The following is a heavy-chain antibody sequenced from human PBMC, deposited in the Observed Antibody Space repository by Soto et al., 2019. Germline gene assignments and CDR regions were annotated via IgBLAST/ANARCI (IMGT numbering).Heavy chain of an antibody. CDR1: GFSLSTSGVG. J-gene: IGHJ4*02. CDR3: AHSDTAMVFRYFDY. D-gene: IGHD5-18*01. V-gene: IGHV2-5*02. Sequence: QITLQESGPPLVKPTQTLTLTCTFSGFSLSTSGVGVGWIRQPPGKALEWLALIYWDDDKRYSPSLKSRLTITKDTSKNQVVLTMTIMDPVDTATYYCAHSDTAMVFRYFDYWGQGTLVTVSS. CDR2: IYWDDDK.